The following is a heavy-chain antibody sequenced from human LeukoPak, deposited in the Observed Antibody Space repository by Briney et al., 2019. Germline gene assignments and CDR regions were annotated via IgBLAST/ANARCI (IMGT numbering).Heavy chain of an antibody. CDR2: IIPILGIA. Sequence: SVKVSCKASGGTFSSYAISWGRQAPGQGLEWMGRIIPILGIANYAQKFQGRVTITADKSTSTAYMELSSLRSEDTAVYYCARDDFWSGYELLTDYYGMDVWGQGTTVTVSS. D-gene: IGHD3-3*01. V-gene: IGHV1-69*04. CDR1: GGTFSSYA. J-gene: IGHJ6*02. CDR3: ARDDFWSGYELLTDYYGMDV.